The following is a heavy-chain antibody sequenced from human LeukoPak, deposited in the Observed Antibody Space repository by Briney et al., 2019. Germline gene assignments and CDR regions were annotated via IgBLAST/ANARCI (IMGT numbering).Heavy chain of an antibody. Sequence: GGSLRLSCPASGFTFSSYIMNWVRQAPGKGLEWVSSISSSSSYIYYADSVKGRFTISRDNAKNSLYLQMNSLRAEDTAVYYCARGPVSGLFEYWGQGTLVTVPS. CDR1: GFTFSSYI. CDR2: ISSSSSYI. V-gene: IGHV3-21*01. J-gene: IGHJ4*02. CDR3: ARGPVSGLFEY. D-gene: IGHD1-26*01.